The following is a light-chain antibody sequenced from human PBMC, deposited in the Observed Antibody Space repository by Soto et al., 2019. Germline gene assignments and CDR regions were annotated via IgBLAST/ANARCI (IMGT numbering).Light chain of an antibody. CDR3: QQYGSSPPVT. CDR2: GAS. J-gene: IGKJ1*01. V-gene: IGKV3-20*01. CDR1: QSVSSIY. Sequence: EIVLTQSPGTLSLSPGERATLSCRASQSVSSIYLAWYQQKPGQAPRLLIYGASSRATGIPDRFSGSGSGTDFKLTISRLEPEDFAVYYCQQYGSSPPVTFGQGTKVEIK.